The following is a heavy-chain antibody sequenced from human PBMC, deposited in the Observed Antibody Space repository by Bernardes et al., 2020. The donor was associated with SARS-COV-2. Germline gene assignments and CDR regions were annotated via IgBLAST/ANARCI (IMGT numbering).Heavy chain of an antibody. D-gene: IGHD3-10*01. CDR2: IYYSGST. CDR3: ARLNGRLLWFGEPPGAFDI. V-gene: IGHV4-39*01. J-gene: IGHJ3*02. CDR1: GGSISSSSYY. Sequence: SETLSLTCTVSGGSISSSSYYWGWIRQPPGKGLEWIGSIYYSGSTYYNPSLKSRVTISVDTSKNQFSLKLSSVTAAVTAVYYCARLNGRLLWFGEPPGAFDIWGQGTMVTVSS.